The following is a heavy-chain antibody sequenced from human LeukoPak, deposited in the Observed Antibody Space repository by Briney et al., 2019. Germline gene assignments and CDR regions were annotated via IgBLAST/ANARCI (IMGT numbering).Heavy chain of an antibody. V-gene: IGHV3-30*02. CDR3: AKDRGRQGIRGIIISYYFDY. Sequence: PGGSLRLSCAASGFTFSSYSMNWVRQAPGKGLEWVSFIRYDGSHQYYADSVKGRFTLSRDNSKNTLYLQMSSLRAEDTAVYYCAKDRGRQGIRGIIISYYFDYWGQGTLVTVSS. D-gene: IGHD3-10*01. J-gene: IGHJ4*02. CDR2: IRYDGSHQ. CDR1: GFTFSSYS.